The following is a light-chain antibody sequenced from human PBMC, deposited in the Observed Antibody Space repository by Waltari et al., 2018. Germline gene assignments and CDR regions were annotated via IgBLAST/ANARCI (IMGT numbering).Light chain of an antibody. V-gene: IGLV2-14*03. CDR3: SSSTSRTALL. CDR2: DVS. CDR1: SSDIGSYNL. J-gene: IGLJ2*01. Sequence: QSALTQPASLSGSPGQSITISCTGTSSDIGSYNLVPWYQQHPGEAPKLMIYDVSVRPSGVSNRFSGSKSGNTASLTISGLQAEDEADYYCSSSTSRTALLFGGGTKLTVL.